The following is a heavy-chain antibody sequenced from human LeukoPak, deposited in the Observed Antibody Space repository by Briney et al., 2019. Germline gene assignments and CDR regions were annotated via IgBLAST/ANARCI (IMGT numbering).Heavy chain of an antibody. CDR2: IFYSGST. CDR3: ARPGVGSGRYGAFDI. V-gene: IGHV4-59*08. Sequence: ASETLSLTCTVSGGSISSYYWSWIRQPPGKGREWIGYIFYSGSTNYNPSLESRVTMSVDTSKNQFSLKLRSVTAADTAVYYCARPGVGSGRYGAFDIWGQGTLVIVSS. D-gene: IGHD5-18*01. J-gene: IGHJ3*02. CDR1: GGSISSYY.